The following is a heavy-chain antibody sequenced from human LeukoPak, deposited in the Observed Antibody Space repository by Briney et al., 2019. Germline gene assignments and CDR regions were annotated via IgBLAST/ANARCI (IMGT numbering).Heavy chain of an antibody. CDR1: GFTVSSNY. CDR2: IRSKVYGGTI. CDR3: YGRSSSTWYPLDY. V-gene: IGHV3-71*01. D-gene: IGHD6-13*01. J-gene: IGHJ4*02. Sequence: GGSLRLSCAASGFTVSSNYMTWVRQAPGKGLEWVGFIRSKVYGGTIEYAPSVKGRFIISRDDSKSIAYLQMNSLKTEDTAVYYCYGRSSSTWYPLDYWGQGTLVTVSS.